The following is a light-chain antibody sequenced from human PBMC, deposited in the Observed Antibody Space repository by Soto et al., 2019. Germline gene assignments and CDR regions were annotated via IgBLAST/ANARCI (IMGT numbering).Light chain of an antibody. J-gene: IGKJ3*01. CDR2: GAS. Sequence: EIVMTQSPATLSVSPGERATLSCRASQSVSNNLAWYQQTPGQAPRLLIYGASTRATGIPARFSGSGSGTEFTLTISSLQSEDFAVYYCQQHDSWPPVFTFGPGTKVDMK. V-gene: IGKV3-15*01. CDR3: QQHDSWPPVFT. CDR1: QSVSNN.